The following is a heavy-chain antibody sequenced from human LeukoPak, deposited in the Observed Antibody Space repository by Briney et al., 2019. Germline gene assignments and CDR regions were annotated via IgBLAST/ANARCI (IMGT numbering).Heavy chain of an antibody. CDR1: GYTFTSYY. Sequence: ASVKVSCMASGYTFTSYYMHWVRQAPGQGLEWMGIINPSGGSTSYAQKFQGRVTMTRGTSTSTVYMELSSLRSEDTAVYYCARMENTQYYFDYWGQGTLVTVSS. D-gene: IGHD1-1*01. V-gene: IGHV1-46*01. J-gene: IGHJ4*02. CDR3: ARMENTQYYFDY. CDR2: INPSGGST.